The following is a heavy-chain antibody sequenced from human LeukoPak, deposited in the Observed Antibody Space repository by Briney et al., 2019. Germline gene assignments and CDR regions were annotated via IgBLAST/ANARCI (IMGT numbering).Heavy chain of an antibody. D-gene: IGHD6-6*01. CDR3: AREVGTEYSSSSSPLFDY. V-gene: IGHV1-18*01. J-gene: IGHJ4*02. CDR2: ISAYNGST. Sequence: ASVKVSCKASGYTFTSYGISWVRQAPGQGLEWMGWISAYNGSTNYAQKLQGRVTMTTDTSTSTAYMELRSLRSDDTAVYYCAREVGTEYSSSSSPLFDYWGQGTLVTVSS. CDR1: GYTFTSYG.